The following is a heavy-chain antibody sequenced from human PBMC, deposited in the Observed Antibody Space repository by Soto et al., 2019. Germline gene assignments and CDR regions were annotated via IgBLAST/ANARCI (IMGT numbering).Heavy chain of an antibody. CDR3: ARPIEGGSSGYYH. CDR2: FDYSGST. Sequence: QLQLQESGPGLVKPSETLSLPCTVSGGSISSSNYYWAWIRQPPGKGLEWIGSFDYSGSTYYKPALKSRVSISADTSKNQSSLKLSSVTAADTAVYYCARPIEGGSSGYYHWGQGTLVTVSS. V-gene: IGHV4-39*01. J-gene: IGHJ5*02. CDR1: GGSISSSNYY. D-gene: IGHD3-22*01.